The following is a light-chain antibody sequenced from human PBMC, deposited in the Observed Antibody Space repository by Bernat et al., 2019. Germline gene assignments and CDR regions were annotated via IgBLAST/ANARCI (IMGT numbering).Light chain of an antibody. V-gene: IGKV2-30*01. CDR1: QSLVKSDGNTY. J-gene: IGKJ1*01. Sequence: DVVMTQSPLSLPVTLGQPASISCRPDQSLVKSDGNTYLNWLQQRPGQSPRRLIYKVTNRDSGVPDRFSGSGSGTDFTLKISRVEAEDVGVYYCMQGTHWPLTFGQGTKVEIK. CDR3: MQGTHWPLT. CDR2: KVT.